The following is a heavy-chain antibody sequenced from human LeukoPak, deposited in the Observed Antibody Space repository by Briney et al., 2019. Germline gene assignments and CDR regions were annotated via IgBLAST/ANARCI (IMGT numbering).Heavy chain of an antibody. D-gene: IGHD5-12*01. CDR2: IYTSGST. CDR1: GGSISSYY. CDR3: ARESMEDIVATNIFYYYYYMDV. J-gene: IGHJ6*03. V-gene: IGHV4-4*07. Sequence: SETLSLTCTVSGGSISSYYWSWIRQPAGKGLEWIGRIYTSGSTNYNPSLKSRVTISVDTSKNQFSLKLSSVTAADTAVYYCARESMEDIVATNIFYYYYYMDVWGKGTTVTISS.